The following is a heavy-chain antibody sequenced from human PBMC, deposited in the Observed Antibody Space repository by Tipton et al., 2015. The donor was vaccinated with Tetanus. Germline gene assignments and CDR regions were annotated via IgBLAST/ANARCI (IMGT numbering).Heavy chain of an antibody. Sequence: TLSLTCTVSGDSISSGGPYWSWIRQFPGKGLEWMGYIHHTGSTYYNPSLKTRITLLVDTSKNQFSLKLTSVTAGDTAVYFCVKFEYRTSFASWGQGALVTVSS. V-gene: IGHV4-31*03. J-gene: IGHJ4*02. CDR1: GDSISSGGPY. CDR2: IHHTGST. D-gene: IGHD6-6*01. CDR3: VKFEYRTSFAS.